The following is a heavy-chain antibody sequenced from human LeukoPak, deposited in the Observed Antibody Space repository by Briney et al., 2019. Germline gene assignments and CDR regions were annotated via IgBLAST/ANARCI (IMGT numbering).Heavy chain of an antibody. D-gene: IGHD2-15*01. CDR1: GFTFSSYS. V-gene: IGHV3-48*01. J-gene: IGHJ4*02. Sequence: PGGSLRLSCAASGFTFSSYSMNWVRQAPGKGLGWVSYISSSSSTIYYADSVKGRFTISRDKAQNSLYLQMNSRRAEDTAVYYCASLSGGSRDYWGQGTLVTVSS. CDR2: ISSSSSTI. CDR3: ASLSGGSRDY.